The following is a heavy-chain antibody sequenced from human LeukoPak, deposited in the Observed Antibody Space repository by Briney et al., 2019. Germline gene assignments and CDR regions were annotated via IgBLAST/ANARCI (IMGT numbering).Heavy chain of an antibody. V-gene: IGHV1-24*01. CDR1: GYTLTELS. CDR2: CDPEDGET. CDR3: ATLEGSPDYDSSGYLNY. J-gene: IGHJ4*02. D-gene: IGHD3-22*01. Sequence: ASVRVSCKVSGYTLTELSMHWVRQAPGKGLEWMGGCDPEDGETIYAQKFQGRVTMTEDTSTDTAYMELSSLRSEDTAVYYCATLEGSPDYDSSGYLNYWGQGTLVTVSS.